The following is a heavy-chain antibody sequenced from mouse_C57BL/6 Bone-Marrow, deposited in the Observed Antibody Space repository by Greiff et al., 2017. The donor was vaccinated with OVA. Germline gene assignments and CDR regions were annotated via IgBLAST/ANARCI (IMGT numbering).Heavy chain of an antibody. CDR1: GYAFTNYL. Sequence: QVQLQQSGAELVRPGTSVKVSCKASGYAFTNYLIEWVKQRPGQGLEWIGVINPGSGGTNYNEKFKGKATLTADKSSSTAYMQLSTLTSEDSAVSFCARSGGSSIAYWGQGTLVTVSA. CDR2: INPGSGGT. D-gene: IGHD1-1*01. V-gene: IGHV1-54*01. CDR3: ARSGGSSIAY. J-gene: IGHJ3*01.